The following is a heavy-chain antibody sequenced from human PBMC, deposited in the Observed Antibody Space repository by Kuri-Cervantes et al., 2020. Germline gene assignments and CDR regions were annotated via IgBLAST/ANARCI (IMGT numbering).Heavy chain of an antibody. J-gene: IGHJ4*02. CDR2: INHSGST. D-gene: IGHD2-15*01. V-gene: IGHV4-34*01. Sequence: SQTLSLTCAVYGGSFSGYYWSWIRQPPGKGLEWIGEINHSGSTNYNPSLKSRVTISGDTSKNQFSLKLTSVTAADTAVYYCGGGGSLPYYFDYWGQGTLVTVSS. CDR1: GGSFSGYY. CDR3: GGGGSLPYYFDY.